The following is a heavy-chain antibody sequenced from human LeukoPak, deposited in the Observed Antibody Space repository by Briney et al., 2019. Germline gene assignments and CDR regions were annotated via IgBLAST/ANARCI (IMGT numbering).Heavy chain of an antibody. CDR1: GYTFTGYY. J-gene: IGHJ3*02. Sequence: ASVKVSCKASGYTFTGYYLFWVRQAPGQGLEWMGWINPNSGGTNYAQKFQGRVTMTRDTSISTAYMELSRLRSDDTAVYYCARDIWFGELTDAFDIWGQGTMVTVSS. D-gene: IGHD3-10*01. CDR3: ARDIWFGELTDAFDI. V-gene: IGHV1-2*02. CDR2: INPNSGGT.